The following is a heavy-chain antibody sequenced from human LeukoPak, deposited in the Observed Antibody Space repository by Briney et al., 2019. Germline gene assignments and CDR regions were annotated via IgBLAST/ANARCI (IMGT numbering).Heavy chain of an antibody. CDR3: ARHGYLLGAFDY. V-gene: IGHV4-59*08. D-gene: IGHD2-2*03. Sequence: SETLSLTCTVSGGSIFSYYWSWIRQPPGKGLEWMGYIYYSGSTNYNPSLKSRVTISVDTSKNQFSLKLSSVTAADTAVYYCARHGYLLGAFDYWGQGTLVTVSS. J-gene: IGHJ4*02. CDR1: GGSIFSYY. CDR2: IYYSGST.